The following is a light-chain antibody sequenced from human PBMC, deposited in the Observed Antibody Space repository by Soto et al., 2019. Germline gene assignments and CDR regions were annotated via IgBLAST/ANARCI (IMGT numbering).Light chain of an antibody. CDR1: SSNIGNNY. CDR3: GTWDSSLSAVV. CDR2: DNN. V-gene: IGLV1-51*01. J-gene: IGLJ2*01. Sequence: QSVLTQPPSVSVAPGQKVTISCSGSSSNIGNNYVSWYQQLPGTAPKLLIHDNNQRPSGIPDRFSGSKSGTSATLGITGLQTGDEADYYCGTWDSSLSAVVFGGGTKLTVL.